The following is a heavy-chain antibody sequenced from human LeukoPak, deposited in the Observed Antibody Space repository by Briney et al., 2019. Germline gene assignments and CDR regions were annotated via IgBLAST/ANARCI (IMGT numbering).Heavy chain of an antibody. V-gene: IGHV3-21*01. D-gene: IGHD1-1*01. J-gene: IGHJ4*02. Sequence: PGGSLRLSCAASGFTFSTYSMNWVRQAPGKGLEWVSLITSSSSYIYYADSVRGRFTISRDHAKNPLYLQMNSLRAEDTAVYYCARDRGAATGTVSLDYWGQGTLVTVSS. CDR1: GFTFSTYS. CDR2: ITSSSSYI. CDR3: ARDRGAATGTVSLDY.